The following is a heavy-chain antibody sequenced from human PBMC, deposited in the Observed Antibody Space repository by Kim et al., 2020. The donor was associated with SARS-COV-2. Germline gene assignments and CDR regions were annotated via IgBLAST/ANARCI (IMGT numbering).Heavy chain of an antibody. CDR3: AGSLADPRDAFDI. D-gene: IGHD6-19*01. CDR1: GYTFTSYG. J-gene: IGHJ3*02. CDR2: ISAYNGDT. Sequence: ASVKVSCKASGYTFTSYGISWVRQAPGQGLEWMGWISAYNGDTNYAQNLQGRVTMTTDTSTSTASMDLRSLRSDDTAVYYCAGSLADPRDAFDIWGQGTMVTVSS. V-gene: IGHV1-18*04.